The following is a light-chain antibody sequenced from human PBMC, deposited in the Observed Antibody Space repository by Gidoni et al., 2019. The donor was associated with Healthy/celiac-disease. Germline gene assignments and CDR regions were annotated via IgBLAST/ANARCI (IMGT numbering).Light chain of an antibody. Sequence: DIQMTQSPSTLSASVGDRVTITCRASQSISSWLAWYQQKPGKAPKLLIYKASSLESGVPSRFSGSGSGTEFTLTSSSLQPDDFATYYCQQYNSYSRTCGQXTKVEIK. CDR1: QSISSW. CDR2: KAS. V-gene: IGKV1-5*03. CDR3: QQYNSYSRT. J-gene: IGKJ1*01.